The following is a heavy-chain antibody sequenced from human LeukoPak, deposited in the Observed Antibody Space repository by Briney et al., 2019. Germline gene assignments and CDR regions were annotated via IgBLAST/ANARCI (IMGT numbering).Heavy chain of an antibody. CDR3: ARNGGGLGY. D-gene: IGHD2-21*01. CDR2: IGTSDSAT. V-gene: IGHV3-48*03. CDR1: DFTFSSYE. Sequence: GGSLRLSCAASDFTFSSYEMIWVRQAPGKGLEWVSTIGTSDSATYYADSVKGRFTISRDNAKKSLYLQMNSLRVEDTGVYYCARNGGGLGYRGQGTLVTVSS. J-gene: IGHJ4*02.